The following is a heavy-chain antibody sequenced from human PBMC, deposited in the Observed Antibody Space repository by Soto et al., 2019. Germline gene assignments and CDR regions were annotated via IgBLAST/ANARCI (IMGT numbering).Heavy chain of an antibody. J-gene: IGHJ6*02. D-gene: IGHD2-2*01. CDR2: ISSNGGST. CDR1: GFTFSSYA. Sequence: GSLRLSCAASGFTFSSYAMHWVRQAPGKGLEYVSAISSNGGSTYYADSVKGRFTISRDNSKNTLYLQMGSLRAEDMAVYYCARGGYCSSTSCGHNYYYYGMDVWGQGTTVTVSS. CDR3: ARGGYCSSTSCGHNYYYYGMDV. V-gene: IGHV3-64*02.